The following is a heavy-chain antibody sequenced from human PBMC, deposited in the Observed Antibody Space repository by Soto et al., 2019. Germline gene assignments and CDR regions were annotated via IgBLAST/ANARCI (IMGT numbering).Heavy chain of an antibody. CDR2: ILHDGSSN. CDR1: GFTFGIYG. J-gene: IGHJ4*02. V-gene: IGHV3-30*18. CDR3: AKLLDSDHALDN. Sequence: QVQLVESGGGVVQPGRSLTVSCAASGFTFGIYGMHWVRQAPGRGLEYVAGILHDGSSNYYADSVRGRFTISRDNSKNTLYLQMNSLSPEDAAVYYCAKLLDSDHALDNWGQGTLVTVSS.